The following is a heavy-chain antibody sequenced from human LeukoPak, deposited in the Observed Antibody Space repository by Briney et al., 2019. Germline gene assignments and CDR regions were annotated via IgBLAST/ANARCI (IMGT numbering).Heavy chain of an antibody. CDR3: AMGRFYYDFWSGYPKYYFDY. CDR1: GVSFSGYY. V-gene: IGHV4-34*01. J-gene: IGHJ4*02. CDR2: INHSGST. D-gene: IGHD3-3*01. Sequence: SETLSLTCAVYGVSFSGYYWSWIRQPPGKGLEWIGEINHSGSTNYNPSLKSRVTISVDTSKNQFSLKLSSVTAADTAVYYCAMGRFYYDFWSGYPKYYFDYWGQGTLVTVSS.